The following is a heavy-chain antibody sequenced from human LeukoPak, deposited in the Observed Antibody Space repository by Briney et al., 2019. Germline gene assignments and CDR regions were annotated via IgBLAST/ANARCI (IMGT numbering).Heavy chain of an antibody. V-gene: IGHV1-2*02. J-gene: IGHJ4*02. D-gene: IGHD4-17*01. CDR3: ARAVSVTCDY. CDR1: GGTFSNHA. Sequence: ASVKVSCKASGGTFSNHAVSWVRQAPGQGLEWMGWINPNSGGTNYAQKFQGRVTMTRDTSISTAYMELSRLRSDDTAVYYCARAVSVTCDYWGQGTLVIVSS. CDR2: INPNSGGT.